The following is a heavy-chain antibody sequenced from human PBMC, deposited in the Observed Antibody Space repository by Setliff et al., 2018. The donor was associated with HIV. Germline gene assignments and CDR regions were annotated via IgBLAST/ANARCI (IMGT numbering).Heavy chain of an antibody. D-gene: IGHD3-10*02. CDR3: ASVTLFVRFDF. CDR2: IYYIGGA. Sequence: SETLSLTCTVPGGSINSGGYYWTWVRQHPGKGLQWIGYIYYIGGAYYNPSLKSRVTISLDTSKNQLSLKLSSLTAADTAMYYCASVTLFVRFDFWGLGTLVTVSS. V-gene: IGHV4-31*03. CDR1: GGSINSGGYY. J-gene: IGHJ4*02.